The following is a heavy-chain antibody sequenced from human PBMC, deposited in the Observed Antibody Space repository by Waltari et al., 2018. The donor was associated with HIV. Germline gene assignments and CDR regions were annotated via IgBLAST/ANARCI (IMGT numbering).Heavy chain of an antibody. D-gene: IGHD3-9*01. CDR2: IAVSGRKT. Sequence: QAQLVESGGGVVQPGGSLRLSCAASGFNFRYSGLRWVRLTPGKGLEWAAVIAVSGRKTLYADSVRGRFTIARDNSNNKLSLQMNSLRTEDAGIYYCVKDGPPVEKSDYFELWGQGTLVTVSS. CDR3: VKDGPPVEKSDYFEL. CDR1: GFNFRYSG. J-gene: IGHJ4*02. V-gene: IGHV3-30*18.